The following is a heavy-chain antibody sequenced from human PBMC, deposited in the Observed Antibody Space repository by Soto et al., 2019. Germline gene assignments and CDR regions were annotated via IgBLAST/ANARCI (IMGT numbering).Heavy chain of an antibody. CDR1: GFTFSEYD. V-gene: IGHV3-30*03. CDR3: ARTNTGGTDFDF. J-gene: IGHJ4*02. Sequence: QVQLVESGGGVVQPGMSLRLSCADSGFTFSEYDMHWVRQAPGKGLEWVALISYRGTKTDYADSVKGRFTISRDNFKTNVSLQMESLRPEDSAVYFCARTNTGGTDFDFWGRGALVTVSS. CDR2: ISYRGTKT. D-gene: IGHD6-25*01.